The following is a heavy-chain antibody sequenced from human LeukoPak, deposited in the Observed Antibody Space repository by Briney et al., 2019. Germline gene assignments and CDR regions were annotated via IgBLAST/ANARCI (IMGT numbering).Heavy chain of an antibody. Sequence: ASVKVSCKASGYTFIIYGISWVRRAPGQGLEWMGRISAKNGNTIYAQKLQGRVTMTADTSTTTAYMELRSLRSDDTAVYYCARDMDNRNDLYYLDWWGQGTLVTVSS. CDR3: ARDMDNRNDLYYLDW. D-gene: IGHD1-20*01. CDR2: ISAKNGNT. V-gene: IGHV1-18*01. J-gene: IGHJ4*02. CDR1: GYTFIIYG.